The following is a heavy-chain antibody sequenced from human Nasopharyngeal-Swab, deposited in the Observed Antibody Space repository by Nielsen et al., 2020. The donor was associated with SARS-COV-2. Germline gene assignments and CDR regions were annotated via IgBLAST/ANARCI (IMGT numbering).Heavy chain of an antibody. CDR3: ARDSGSYYRRLDNWFDP. J-gene: IGHJ5*02. CDR2: ISSSGSTI. CDR1: GFTFSDYY. V-gene: IGHV3-11*04. D-gene: IGHD3-10*01. Sequence: GESLKISCAASGFTFSDYYMSWIRQAPGKGLEWVSYISSSGSTIYYADSVKGRFTISRDNSKNTLYLQMNSLRAEDTAVYYCARDSGSYYRRLDNWFDPWGQGTLVTVSS.